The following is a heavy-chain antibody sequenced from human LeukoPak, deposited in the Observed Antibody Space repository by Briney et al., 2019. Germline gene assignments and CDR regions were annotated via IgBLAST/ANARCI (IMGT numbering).Heavy chain of an antibody. CDR3: ARGGPSWVAAWVDYYYMDV. CDR2: IYTSGST. J-gene: IGHJ6*03. CDR1: GGSISSYY. D-gene: IGHD6-19*01. V-gene: IGHV4-4*07. Sequence: PSETLSLTCTVSGGSISSYYWSWIRQPAGKGLEWIGRIYTSGSTNYNPSLKSRVTMSVDTSKIQFSLKLSSVTAADTAVYYCARGGPSWVAAWVDYYYMDVWGKGTTVTVSS.